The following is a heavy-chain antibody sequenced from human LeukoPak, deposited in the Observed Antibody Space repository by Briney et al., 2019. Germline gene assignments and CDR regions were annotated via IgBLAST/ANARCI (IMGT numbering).Heavy chain of an antibody. V-gene: IGHV3-23*01. J-gene: IGHJ4*02. CDR3: AKDRDIVVVPAAICLDY. Sequence: AGGSLRLSCAASGFTFSSYAMSWVRQAPGKGLEWVSAISGSGGSTYYADSVKGRFTISRDNSKNTLYLQMNSLRAEDTAVYYCAKDRDIVVVPAAICLDYWGQGTLVTVSS. CDR1: GFTFSSYA. CDR2: ISGSGGST. D-gene: IGHD2-2*02.